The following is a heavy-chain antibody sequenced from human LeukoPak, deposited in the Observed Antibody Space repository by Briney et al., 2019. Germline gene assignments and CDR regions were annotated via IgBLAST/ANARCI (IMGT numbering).Heavy chain of an antibody. CDR2: ISYDGSNK. V-gene: IGHV3-30-3*01. CDR1: GFTFSSYA. J-gene: IGHJ6*02. D-gene: IGHD2-2*02. CDR3: LVPAAIGYGMDV. Sequence: PGRSLRLSCAASGFTFSSYAMHWVRPAPGKGLEWVAVISYDGSNKYYADSVKGRFTISRDNSKNTLYLQMNSLRAEDTAVYYCLVPAAIGYGMDVWGQGTTVTVSS.